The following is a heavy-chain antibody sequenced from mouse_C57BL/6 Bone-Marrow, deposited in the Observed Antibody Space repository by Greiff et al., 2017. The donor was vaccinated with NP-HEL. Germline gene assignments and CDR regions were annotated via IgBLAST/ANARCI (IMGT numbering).Heavy chain of an antibody. CDR1: GYSITSGYY. J-gene: IGHJ3*01. CDR3: ARDPVYYGSSWFAY. V-gene: IGHV3-6*01. D-gene: IGHD1-1*01. CDR2: ISYDGSN. Sequence: EVKLQESGPGLVKPSQSLSLTCSVTGYSITSGYYWNWIRQFPGNKLEWMGYISYDGSNNYNPSLKNRISITRDTSKNQFFLKLNSVTTEDTATYYGARDPVYYGSSWFAYWGQGTLVTVSA.